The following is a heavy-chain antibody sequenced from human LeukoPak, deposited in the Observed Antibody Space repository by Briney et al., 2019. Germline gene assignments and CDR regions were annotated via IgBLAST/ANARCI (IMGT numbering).Heavy chain of an antibody. CDR1: GYTFTGFF. J-gene: IGHJ5*02. CDR2: INPDNGDT. Sequence: GGSVKVSCKASGYTFTGFFLHWVRQAPRQGFQYMGWINPDNGDTNYAQKFQARVTMTRDTSISTVYMELSRLTSDDTAVYYCARAAVAAGGPNWFDPWGQGTLVTVSS. V-gene: IGHV1-2*02. D-gene: IGHD6-13*01. CDR3: ARAAVAAGGPNWFDP.